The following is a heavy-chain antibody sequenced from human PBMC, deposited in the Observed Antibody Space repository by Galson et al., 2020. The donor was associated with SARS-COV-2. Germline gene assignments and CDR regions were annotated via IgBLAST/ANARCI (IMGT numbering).Heavy chain of an antibody. Sequence: ASVKVSCKASGYTFTSYAMNWVRQAPGQGLEWMGWINTNTGNPTYAQGFTGRFVFSLDTSVSTAYLQISSLKAEDTAVYYCARDWVVVAATGYYYYGMDVWGQGTTFTVSS. V-gene: IGHV7-4-1*02. CDR2: INTNTGNP. J-gene: IGHJ6*02. D-gene: IGHD2-15*01. CDR1: GYTFTSYA. CDR3: ARDWVVVAATGYYYYGMDV.